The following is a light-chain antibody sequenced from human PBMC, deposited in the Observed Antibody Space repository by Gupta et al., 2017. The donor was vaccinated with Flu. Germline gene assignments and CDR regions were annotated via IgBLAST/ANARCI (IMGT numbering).Light chain of an antibody. CDR2: SAS. CDR1: QAITNR. CDR3: QKYDGAPWT. Sequence: DIQMTQSPSSVPASVGDRVTITCRASQAITNRLAWYQQKPGKIPKLLIYSASTLQSGVPSRFSGSGFGTNFTLTVSSLQPEDVATYYCQKYDGAPWTFGQGTKVEI. J-gene: IGKJ1*01. V-gene: IGKV1-27*01.